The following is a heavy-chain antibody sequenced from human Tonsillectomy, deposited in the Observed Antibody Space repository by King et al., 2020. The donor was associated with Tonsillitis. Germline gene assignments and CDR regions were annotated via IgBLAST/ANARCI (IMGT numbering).Heavy chain of an antibody. CDR3: AKTHGDGDYSLDY. CDR2: ISGNSRGT. D-gene: IGHD4-17*01. J-gene: IGHJ4*02. V-gene: IGHV3-23*03. Sequence: VQLVESGGALVQPGGSLRLSCAASGFTFSNYSMNWVRQAPGKGLEWVSLISGNSRGTYYRDSVRGRFTISRDASKNTVHLQMNSLRVEDPAIYYCAKTHGDGDYSLDYWGQGALVTVSS. CDR1: GFTFSNYS.